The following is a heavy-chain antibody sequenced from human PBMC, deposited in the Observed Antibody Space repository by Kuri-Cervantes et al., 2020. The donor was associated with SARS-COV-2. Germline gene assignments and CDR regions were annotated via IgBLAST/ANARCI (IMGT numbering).Heavy chain of an antibody. V-gene: IGHV3-33*08. CDR1: GFTFSSYG. CDR2: IWYDGSNK. D-gene: IGHD3-22*01. J-gene: IGHJ6*02. CDR3: AREGYYEPTDMGV. Sequence: LSLTCAASGFTFSSYGMHWVRQAPGKGLEWVAVIWYDGSNKYYADSVKGRFTISRDNSKNSLYLQMNSLRAEDTAVYYCAREGYYEPTDMGVWGQGTTVTVSS.